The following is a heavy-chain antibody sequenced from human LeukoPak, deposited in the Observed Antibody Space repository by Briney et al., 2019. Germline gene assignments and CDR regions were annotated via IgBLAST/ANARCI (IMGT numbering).Heavy chain of an antibody. CDR2: ISGSGGST. D-gene: IGHD3-10*01. Sequence: GGSLRLSCAASGFTFSSYAMSWVRQAPGKGLEWVSAISGSGGSTYYADSVKGRFTISRDNSKNTLYPQMNSLRAEDTAVYYCAKLMVRGVSNYYYGMDVWGKGTTVTVSS. CDR3: AKLMVRGVSNYYYGMDV. CDR1: GFTFSSYA. V-gene: IGHV3-23*01. J-gene: IGHJ6*04.